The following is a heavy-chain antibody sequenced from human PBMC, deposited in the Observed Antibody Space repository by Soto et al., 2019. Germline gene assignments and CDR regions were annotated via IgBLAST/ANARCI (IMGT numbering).Heavy chain of an antibody. Sequence: PGGSLRLSCAASGFTFNKFAMSWVRQAPGKGLEWVSAIRGSGDYAGTKYYADSVKGRFTISRDNSKNTLYLQMNSLRAEDTAVYYCARALKLELIARAGVAGSRYGMDVWGQGTTGTVS. CDR1: GFTFNKFA. V-gene: IGHV3-23*01. CDR2: IRGSGDYAGTK. J-gene: IGHJ6*02. D-gene: IGHD1-7*01. CDR3: ARALKLELIARAGVAGSRYGMDV.